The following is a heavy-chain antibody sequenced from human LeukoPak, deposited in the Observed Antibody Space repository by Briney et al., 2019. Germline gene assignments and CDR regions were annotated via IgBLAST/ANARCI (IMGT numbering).Heavy chain of an antibody. V-gene: IGHV3-30*02. CDR3: AKDRAMVRGEPDY. J-gene: IGHJ4*02. CDR1: GFSFSNYG. D-gene: IGHD3-10*01. CDR2: IRRDGNKK. Sequence: GGSLRLSCAASGFSFSNYGMHWVRQAPGKGLEWVTFIRRDGNKKYYADSVKGRFTVSRDNSKNTLYLQMNSLRPEDTAFYYCAKDRAMVRGEPDYWGQGILVTVSS.